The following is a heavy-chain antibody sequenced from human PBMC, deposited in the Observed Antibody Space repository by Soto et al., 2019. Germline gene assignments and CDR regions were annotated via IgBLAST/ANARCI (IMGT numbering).Heavy chain of an antibody. D-gene: IGHD2-15*01. V-gene: IGHV3-23*01. J-gene: IGHJ6*04. CDR3: AKDSGPRYCSGGSCYQYYYHYYGMDV. Sequence: PGGSLRLSCAASGFTFSSYAMSWVRQAPGKGLEWVSAISGSGGSTYYADSVKGRFTISRDNSKNTLYLQMDSLRAEDTAVYYCAKDSGPRYCSGGSCYQYYYHYYGMDVWGKGSTVTVSS. CDR1: GFTFSSYA. CDR2: ISGSGGST.